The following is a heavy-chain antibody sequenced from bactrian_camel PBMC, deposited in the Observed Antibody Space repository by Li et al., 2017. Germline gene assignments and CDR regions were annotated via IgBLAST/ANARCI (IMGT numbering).Heavy chain of an antibody. V-gene: IGHV3S57*01. CDR1: DSTYRPYC. Sequence: HVQLVESGGGSVQAGGSLKLSCAASDSTYRPYCMGWFRQGPGKEREGVAAIDDGGAPSYAESAKGRFTISKDSARNILYLQMNSLKPEDTAMYYCAAGYGSYCDLIPSEYAYWGQGTQVTVS. CDR2: IDDGGAP. D-gene: IGHD2*01. J-gene: IGHJ4*01. CDR3: AAGYGSYCDLIPSEYAY.